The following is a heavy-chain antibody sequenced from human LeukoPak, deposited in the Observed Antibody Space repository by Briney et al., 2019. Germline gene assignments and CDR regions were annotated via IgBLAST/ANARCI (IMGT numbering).Heavy chain of an antibody. CDR1: GYTITGYY. CDR3: ARDRGDYTVSYCDY. Sequence: ASVKVSCKASGYTITGYYIHWVRQAAGQGLEWMGRINPNSGGANSAQKFQGRMTMTRDTSISTAYIVLSGLRSDDTAVYYCARDRGDYTVSYCDYWGQGTLVTVSS. CDR2: INPNSGGA. J-gene: IGHJ4*02. V-gene: IGHV1-2*06. D-gene: IGHD3-16*01.